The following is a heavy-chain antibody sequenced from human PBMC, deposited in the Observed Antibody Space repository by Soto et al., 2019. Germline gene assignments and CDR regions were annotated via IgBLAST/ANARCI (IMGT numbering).Heavy chain of an antibody. V-gene: IGHV4-31*03. CDR3: ARDYPDYYDNSGYSGYFDY. Sequence: QVQLLESGPGLVNPAQTLSLTCTVSGGSINTGGYFWTWIRQHPGKGLEWIGYIASSGSTYYNPSLKGRLTIAADTSENQFSLRLTSVTAADTAVYYCARDYPDYYDNSGYSGYFDYWGQGTLVTVSS. J-gene: IGHJ4*02. D-gene: IGHD3-22*01. CDR2: IASSGST. CDR1: GGSINTGGYF.